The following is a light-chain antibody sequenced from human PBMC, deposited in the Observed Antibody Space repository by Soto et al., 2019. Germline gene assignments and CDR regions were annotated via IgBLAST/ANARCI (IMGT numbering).Light chain of an antibody. Sequence: EIVLTQSPGTLSLSPGERATLSCRASQSVSSSYLAWYQQKPGQALRLLIYGASSRATAIPDRFSGSGSGTDCTLTISRLEPEDFAVYYCQQYGSSPPYTLGQGTKLEIK. V-gene: IGKV3-20*01. CDR3: QQYGSSPPYT. CDR1: QSVSSSY. CDR2: GAS. J-gene: IGKJ2*01.